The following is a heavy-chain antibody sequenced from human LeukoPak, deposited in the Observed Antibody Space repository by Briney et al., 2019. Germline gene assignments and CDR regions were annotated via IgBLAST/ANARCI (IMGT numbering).Heavy chain of an antibody. CDR3: ATLLLGYCSSTSCLQYYYGMDV. V-gene: IGHV3-74*01. D-gene: IGHD2-2*01. CDR2: ISSDGSDT. Sequence: GGSLRLSCAPSGFTFRASWMHWVRQVPGEGLVWVSRISSDGSDTIYADSVKGRFTISRDNAKNSLYLQMNSLRAEDTAVYYCATLLLGYCSSTSCLQYYYGMDVWGQGTTVTVSS. J-gene: IGHJ6*02. CDR1: GFTFRASW.